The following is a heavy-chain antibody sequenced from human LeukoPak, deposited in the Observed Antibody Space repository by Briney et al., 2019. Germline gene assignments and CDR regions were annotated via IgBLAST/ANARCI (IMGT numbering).Heavy chain of an antibody. J-gene: IGHJ6*04. Sequence: PGRSLRLSCAASGFRFSAYGVHWVRQAPGKGLEWVALISDDGGNKYYADSVKGRYTISRDNSKNTLYLQMNSLRAEDTALYYCAKNIVVVVAATSDYYYGLDVWGKGTTVTVSS. CDR2: ISDDGGNK. D-gene: IGHD2-15*01. CDR1: GFRFSAYG. CDR3: AKNIVVVVAATSDYYYGLDV. V-gene: IGHV3-30*18.